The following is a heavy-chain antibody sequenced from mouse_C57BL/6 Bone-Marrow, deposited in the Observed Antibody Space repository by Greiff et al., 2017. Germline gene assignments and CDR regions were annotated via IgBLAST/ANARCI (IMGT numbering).Heavy chain of an antibody. J-gene: IGHJ2*01. V-gene: IGHV1-64*01. CDR2: INPNSGST. CDR1: GYTINSYC. D-gene: IGHD1-1*01. Sequence: QVQLQQPGAELVQPGASVKLSCQASGYTINSYCMHWVKQRPGQGLEWIGMINPNSGSTNYNEKFQSKATLTVDKYSSTAYMQLSSLKSEDTAVYYCARGFYHEDWGQGTTLTGSS. CDR3: ARGFYHED.